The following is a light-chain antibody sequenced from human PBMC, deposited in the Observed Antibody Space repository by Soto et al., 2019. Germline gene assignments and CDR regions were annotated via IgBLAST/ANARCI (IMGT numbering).Light chain of an antibody. J-gene: IGLJ1*01. CDR2: DVN. Sequence: QTALTQPASVSGSPAQSITISCTGTSSDVGGYNFVSWYQQHPGKVPKLMIFDVNRRPSGVSDRFSGSKSGNTASLTISGLQAEDEGDYYCCSYTSSSTHVFGSGTKVTVL. V-gene: IGLV2-14*03. CDR3: CSYTSSSTHV. CDR1: SSDVGGYNF.